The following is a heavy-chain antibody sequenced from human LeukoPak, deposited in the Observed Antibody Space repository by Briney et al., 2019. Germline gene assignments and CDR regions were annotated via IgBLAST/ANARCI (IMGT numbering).Heavy chain of an antibody. CDR1: GYSFTTYW. CDR2: IYPVGSDT. J-gene: IGHJ1*01. Sequence: GESLKISCKGTGYSFTTYWIGWVRQMPGKGLEWMGIIYPVGSDTRYSPSFQGQVTMSADKSTSTAYLQWSSLKASDTAMYYCATATMLRGVTQHLQHWGQGTLVTVSS. V-gene: IGHV5-51*01. D-gene: IGHD3-10*01. CDR3: ATATMLRGVTQHLQH.